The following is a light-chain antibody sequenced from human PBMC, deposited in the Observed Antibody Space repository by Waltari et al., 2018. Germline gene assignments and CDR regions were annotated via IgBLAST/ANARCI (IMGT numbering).Light chain of an antibody. Sequence: DIQMTQSPSTLSASVGDRVTITCRASQSISYWFAWYQQKPGKVPKVLIYKASSLESGVPSRFSGSGSGTEFTLTISSLQPDDFATYYCQQYNSAFTWTFGQGTKVEIK. J-gene: IGKJ1*01. CDR3: QQYNSAFTWT. V-gene: IGKV1-5*03. CDR1: QSISYW. CDR2: KAS.